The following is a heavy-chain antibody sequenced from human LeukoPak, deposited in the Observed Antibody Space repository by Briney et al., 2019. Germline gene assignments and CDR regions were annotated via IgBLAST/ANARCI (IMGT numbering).Heavy chain of an antibody. D-gene: IGHD3-22*01. CDR2: LSGSGGNT. V-gene: IGHV3-23*01. CDR3: AKGSYYYDSADYFDY. Sequence: GGSLRLSCAASGCTFSSYAMGWVRQAPGKGLEWVSTLSGSGGNTYYADSVKGRVTISRDNSKNTLYLQMNSLRAEDTAVYHCAKGSYYYDSADYFDYWGQGTLVTVSS. J-gene: IGHJ4*02. CDR1: GCTFSSYA.